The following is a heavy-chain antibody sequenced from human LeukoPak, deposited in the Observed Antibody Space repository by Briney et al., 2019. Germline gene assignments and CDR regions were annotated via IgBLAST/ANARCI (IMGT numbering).Heavy chain of an antibody. D-gene: IGHD6-19*01. CDR1: GFTFSTSE. J-gene: IGHJ4*02. V-gene: IGHV3-48*03. CDR2: ISSSGDTI. CDR3: TRDGGSGWVYFDC. Sequence: QPGGSLRLSCAASGFTFSTSEMNWVRQAPGKGLEWVSYISSSGDTIYYADSVKGRFTISRDNAKNSLFLQMSSLRAEDTAVYYCTRDGGSGWVYFDCWGQGTLVTVSS.